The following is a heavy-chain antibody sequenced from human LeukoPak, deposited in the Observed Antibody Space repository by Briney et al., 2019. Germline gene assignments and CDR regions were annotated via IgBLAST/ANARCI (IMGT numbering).Heavy chain of an antibody. CDR1: GFTFDDYG. CDR3: ARDVNDFWSGYYVY. Sequence: SGGSLRLSCAASGFTFDDYGMSWDRQAPGKGLEWVSGINWNGGSTAYADSVKGRFTISRDNAKTSLYLQMNSLRAEGTALYYCARDVNDFWSGYYVYWGQGTLVTVSS. D-gene: IGHD3-3*01. CDR2: INWNGGST. J-gene: IGHJ4*02. V-gene: IGHV3-20*04.